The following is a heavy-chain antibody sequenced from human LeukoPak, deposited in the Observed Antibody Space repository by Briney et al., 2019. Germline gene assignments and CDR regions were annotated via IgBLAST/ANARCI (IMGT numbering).Heavy chain of an antibody. CDR3: ARDRYYYDSSGYLFDY. V-gene: IGHV4-4*07. Sequence: PSETLSLTCTVSGVSISSYYWSWIRQPAGKGLEWIGRIHSSGSTNYNPSLKSRVTMSVDTSRNQFSLKLSSVTAADTAVYYCARDRYYYDSSGYLFDYWGQGTLVTVSS. CDR2: IHSSGST. J-gene: IGHJ4*02. D-gene: IGHD3-22*01. CDR1: GVSISSYY.